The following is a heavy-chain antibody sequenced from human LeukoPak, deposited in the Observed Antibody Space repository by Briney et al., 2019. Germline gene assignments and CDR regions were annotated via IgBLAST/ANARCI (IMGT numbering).Heavy chain of an antibody. CDR1: GYTFTGYY. V-gene: IGHV1-2*02. CDR2: INPNSGGT. CDR3: ARGRGEGLTRGYSGYVALHAFDI. Sequence: ASVKVSCKASGYTFTGYYIYWVRQAPAQGLEWMGWINPNSGGTNYAQKFQGRVTISVDTSKNQFSLKLSSVTAADTAVYYCARGRGEGLTRGYSGYVALHAFDIWGQGTMVTVSS. J-gene: IGHJ3*02. D-gene: IGHD5-12*01.